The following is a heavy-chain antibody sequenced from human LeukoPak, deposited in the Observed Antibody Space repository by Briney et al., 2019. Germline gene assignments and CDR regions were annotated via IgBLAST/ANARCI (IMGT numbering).Heavy chain of an antibody. J-gene: IGHJ6*03. V-gene: IGHV1-18*01. D-gene: IGHD6-13*01. CDR2: ISAYNGNT. CDR3: ATLIAAAAPHQYYMDV. CDR1: GYTFTSYG. Sequence: ASVKVSCKASGYTFTSYGISWVRQAPGQGLEWMGWISAYNGNTNYAQKFQGRVTMTEDTSTDTAYMELSSLRSEDTAVYYCATLIAAAAPHQYYMDVWDKGTTVTISS.